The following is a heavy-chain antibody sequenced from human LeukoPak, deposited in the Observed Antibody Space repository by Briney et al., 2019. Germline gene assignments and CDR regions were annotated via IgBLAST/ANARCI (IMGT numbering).Heavy chain of an antibody. V-gene: IGHV4-59*01. J-gene: IGHJ4*02. CDR2: IYYSGSP. CDR1: GPSISSYY. CDR3: ARHNSDYYDY. D-gene: IGHD1-1*01. Sequence: SESLSLACSVSGPSISSYYWSWVRQPPGKGLGWVGSIYYSGSPNYNPSLKSRVTISVDTSKNQFSPKLSAMSPADTAMYYCARHNSDYYDYWGQGIIVTVSS.